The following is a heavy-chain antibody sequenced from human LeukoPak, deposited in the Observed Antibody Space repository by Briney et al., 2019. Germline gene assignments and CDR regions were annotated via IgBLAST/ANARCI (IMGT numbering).Heavy chain of an antibody. V-gene: IGHV4-4*07. CDR1: GDSITTYY. CDR3: ARLFVAVAGTTRHFDY. CDR2: IYSGESV. Sequence: SETLSLTCTVSGDSITTYYWSWIRQPAGKGLEWIGRIYSGESVTYNPSLKSRVTMSVDTSKNQFSLKLSSVTAADTAVYYCARLFVAVAGTTRHFDYWGQGTLVTVYS. D-gene: IGHD6-19*01. J-gene: IGHJ4*02.